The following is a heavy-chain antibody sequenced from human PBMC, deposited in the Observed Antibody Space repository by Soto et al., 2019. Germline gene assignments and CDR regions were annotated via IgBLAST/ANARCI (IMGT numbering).Heavy chain of an antibody. CDR2: ISYDGSNK. CDR1: GFTFSSYA. V-gene: IGHV3-30-3*01. CDR3: ARGLRVRTPKPGPDYFDQ. J-gene: IGHJ4*02. D-gene: IGHD2-15*01. Sequence: PGGSLRLSCAASGFTFSSYAMHWVRQAPGKGLEWVAVISYDGSNKYYADSVKGRFTISRDNSKITLYLQMNSLRAEDTAVYYCARGLRVRTPKPGPDYFDQWGQGALVTVTS.